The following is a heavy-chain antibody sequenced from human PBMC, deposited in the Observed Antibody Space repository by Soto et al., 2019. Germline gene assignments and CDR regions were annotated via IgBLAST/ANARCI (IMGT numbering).Heavy chain of an antibody. CDR2: ISYDGSNK. V-gene: IGHV3-30*18. CDR3: AKDISDIVVVVAAPLPGDY. CDR1: GFTFSSYG. J-gene: IGHJ4*02. Sequence: QVQLVESGGGVVQPGRSLRLSCAASGFTFSSYGMHWVRQAPGKGLEWVAGISYDGSNKYYADSVKGRFTISRDNSKNTLYLQMNSLRAEETAVYYCAKDISDIVVVVAAPLPGDYWGQGTLVTVSS. D-gene: IGHD2-15*01.